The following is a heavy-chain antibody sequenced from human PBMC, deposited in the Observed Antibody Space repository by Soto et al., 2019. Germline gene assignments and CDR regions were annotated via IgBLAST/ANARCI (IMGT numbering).Heavy chain of an antibody. Sequence: GGSLRLSCADSGFTFRSDAMSWVRQAPGKGLEWVSAISGSGGSTYYADSVKGRFTISRDNSKNTLYLQMNSLRAEDTAVYYCAKEGSGYYDSSGSFDYWGQGTLVTVSS. CDR2: ISGSGGST. CDR3: AKEGSGYYDSSGSFDY. J-gene: IGHJ4*02. D-gene: IGHD3-22*01. V-gene: IGHV3-23*01. CDR1: GFTFRSDA.